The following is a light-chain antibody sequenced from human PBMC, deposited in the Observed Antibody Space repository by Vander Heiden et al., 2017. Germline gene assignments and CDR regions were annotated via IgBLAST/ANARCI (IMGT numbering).Light chain of an antibody. Sequence: EIVLPPSPAPLSMSPGERATLFCRASQSVVTYLAWYQQKPGQAPRLLIYDSSNRATGIPARFSGSGSGTDFTLTISSLEPEDFAVYYCQQRNSWPPVTFGQGTRLEIK. CDR3: QQRNSWPPVT. CDR1: QSVVTY. V-gene: IGKV3-11*01. CDR2: DSS. J-gene: IGKJ5*01.